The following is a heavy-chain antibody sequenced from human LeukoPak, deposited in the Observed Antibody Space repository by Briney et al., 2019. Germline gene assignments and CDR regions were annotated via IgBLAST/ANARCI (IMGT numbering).Heavy chain of an antibody. V-gene: IGHV3-30-3*02. CDR1: GFTFSSYA. Sequence: GGSLRLSCAASGFTFSSYAMHWVRQAPGKGLEWVAVISYDGSNKYYADSVKGRFTISRDNSKNTLYLQMNSLRAEDTAVYYCAKHTGIAVAGHFDNWGQGTLVTVSS. J-gene: IGHJ4*02. CDR3: AKHTGIAVAGHFDN. CDR2: ISYDGSNK. D-gene: IGHD6-13*01.